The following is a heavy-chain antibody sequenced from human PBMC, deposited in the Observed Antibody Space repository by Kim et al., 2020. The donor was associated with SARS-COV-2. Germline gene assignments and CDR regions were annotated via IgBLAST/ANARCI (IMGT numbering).Heavy chain of an antibody. D-gene: IGHD6-13*01. V-gene: IGHV3-9*01. Sequence: YADSVKGRFTISRDNAKNSLYLQMNSLRAEDTALYYCAKARRSSWYSFDYWGQGTLVTVSS. CDR3: AKARRSSWYSFDY. J-gene: IGHJ4*02.